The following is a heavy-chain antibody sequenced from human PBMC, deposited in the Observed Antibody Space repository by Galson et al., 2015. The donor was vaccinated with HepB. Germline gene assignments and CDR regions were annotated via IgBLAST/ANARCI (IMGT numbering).Heavy chain of an antibody. Sequence: SLRLSCAAAGFTFSSYDMHWVRQATGQGLEWVSTIGSTGDTYYPDSAKGRFTISRENAKNSLFLQMNSLRAGDTAVYYCTRASAMVAATSWDYWYFDLWGRGTLVTVSS. CDR3: TRASAMVAATSWDYWYFDL. D-gene: IGHD2-15*01. CDR1: GFTFSSYD. J-gene: IGHJ2*01. CDR2: IGSTGDT. V-gene: IGHV3-13*04.